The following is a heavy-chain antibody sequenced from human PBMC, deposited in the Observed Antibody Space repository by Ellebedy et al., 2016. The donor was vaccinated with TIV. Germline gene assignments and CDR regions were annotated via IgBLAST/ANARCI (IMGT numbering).Heavy chain of an antibody. D-gene: IGHD4-11*01. CDR3: ASQSGTDYRLGSFDL. Sequence: GESLKISCKGSEYNFTMYWIGWVRQMPGKGLEWMGIIYPGDSDIRYSPSFRGQVTISADKSISTAYLQWSSLKASDTAMYYCASQSGTDYRLGSFDLWGQGTMVIVSS. CDR1: EYNFTMYW. V-gene: IGHV5-51*01. J-gene: IGHJ3*01. CDR2: IYPGDSDI.